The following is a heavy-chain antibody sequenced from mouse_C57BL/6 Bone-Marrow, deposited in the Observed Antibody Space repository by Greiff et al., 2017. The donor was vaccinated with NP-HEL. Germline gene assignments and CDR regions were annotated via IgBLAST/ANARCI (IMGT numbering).Heavy chain of an antibody. V-gene: IGHV5-9*01. CDR1: GFTFSSYT. D-gene: IGHD4-1*01. CDR2: ISGGGGNT. J-gene: IGHJ1*03. CDR3: ASRNWDWYFDV. Sequence: EVKVVESGGGLVKPGGSLKLSCAASGFTFSSYTMSWVRQTPEKRLEWVATISGGGGNTYYPDSVKGRFTISRDNAKNTLYLQMSSLRSEDTALYYCASRNWDWYFDVWGTGTTVTVSS.